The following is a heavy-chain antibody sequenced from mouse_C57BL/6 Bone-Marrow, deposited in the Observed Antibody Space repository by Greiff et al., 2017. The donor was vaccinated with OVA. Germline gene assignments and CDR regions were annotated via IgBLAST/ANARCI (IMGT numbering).Heavy chain of an antibody. J-gene: IGHJ4*01. CDR1: GYTFTDYY. CDR2: IFPGSGST. D-gene: IGHD2-2*01. V-gene: IGHV1-75*01. Sequence: QVQLQQSGPELVKPGASVKISCKASGYTFTDYYINWVKQRPGQGLEWIGWIFPGSGSTYYNEKFKGKATLTVAKSYSTAYMLLSSLTSEDSAVYFCARSGRGLRRKGNAMDYWGQGTSVTVAS. CDR3: ARSGRGLRRKGNAMDY.